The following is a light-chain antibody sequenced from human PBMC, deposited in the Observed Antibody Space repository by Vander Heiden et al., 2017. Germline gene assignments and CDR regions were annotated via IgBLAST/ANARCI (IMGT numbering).Light chain of an antibody. V-gene: IGKV3-11*01. CDR1: KSVSTY. CDR2: DAS. J-gene: IGKJ2*01. CDR3: QQRSKGPQS. Sequence: IVLTQSPATLSLFLGERASLSCRASKSVSTYLAWYQQKPGQAPRVLIYDASNRATSIPARFSCSGSGTDFTLTSSSLEPEDVAVYYCQQRSKGPQSCGQGTKLEIK.